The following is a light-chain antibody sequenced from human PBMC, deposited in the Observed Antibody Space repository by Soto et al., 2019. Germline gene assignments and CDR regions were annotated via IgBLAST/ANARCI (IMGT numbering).Light chain of an antibody. CDR3: SSYAGSNNLL. Sequence: SALPQPPSASGSPGQSVTISCTGTSDYYNYVSWYQQHPGKAPKVILYEVKKRPSGVPDRFSGSKSGNTASLTVSGLQAEDEADYYCSSYAGSNNLLFGGGTKLTVL. V-gene: IGLV2-8*01. J-gene: IGLJ3*02. CDR1: SDYYNY. CDR2: EVK.